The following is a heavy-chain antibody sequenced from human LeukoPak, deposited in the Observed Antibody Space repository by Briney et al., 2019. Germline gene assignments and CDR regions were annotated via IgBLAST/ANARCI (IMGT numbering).Heavy chain of an antibody. Sequence: HTGGSLRLSCAASGFTFSSYAMTWVRQAPGKGLEWVSTISGSGGSIYYADSVKGRFTISRDNSKNTLYLQMNSLRAEDTAVYYCARDASGSSTRGLDYWGQGTLVTVSS. CDR1: GFTFSSYA. V-gene: IGHV3-23*01. D-gene: IGHD1-26*01. J-gene: IGHJ4*02. CDR3: ARDASGSSTRGLDY. CDR2: ISGSGGSI.